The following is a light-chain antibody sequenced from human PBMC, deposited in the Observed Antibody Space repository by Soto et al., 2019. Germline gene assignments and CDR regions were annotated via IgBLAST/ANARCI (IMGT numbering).Light chain of an antibody. CDR1: QSVSSN. Sequence: EIVMTQSPATLSVSPGERATLSCRASQSVSSNLAWYQQKPGQAPRLLIYGASTRATGIPARFSGSGSGTEFTLTISSLQSEDFAVHYCQQYNNWPPWTFGQGTNVEIK. CDR2: GAS. V-gene: IGKV3-15*01. CDR3: QQYNNWPPWT. J-gene: IGKJ1*01.